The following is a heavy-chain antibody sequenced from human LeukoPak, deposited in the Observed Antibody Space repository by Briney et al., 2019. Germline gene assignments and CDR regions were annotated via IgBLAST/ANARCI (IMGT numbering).Heavy chain of an antibody. CDR1: GGSISSYY. Sequence: KTSETLPLTCTVSGGSISSYYWSWIRQPPGKGLEWIGYIHTSGSTNYNPSLKSRVTMSEDTSKNQFSLKLSSVSAADTAVYYCARDRYYYDSSGYYAWFDPWGQGTLVTVSS. D-gene: IGHD3-22*01. J-gene: IGHJ5*02. CDR2: IHTSGST. CDR3: ARDRYYYDSSGYYAWFDP. V-gene: IGHV4-4*08.